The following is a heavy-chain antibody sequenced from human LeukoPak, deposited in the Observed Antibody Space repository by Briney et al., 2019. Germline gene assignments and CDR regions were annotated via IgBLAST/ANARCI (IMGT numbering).Heavy chain of an antibody. CDR1: GFTFSSYA. D-gene: IGHD2-8*01. J-gene: IGHJ4*02. CDR3: AKESCTNGVCYRTN. CDR2: ISVSGGNT. V-gene: IGHV3-23*01. Sequence: GGSLRLSCAASGFTFSSYAMTWVRQAPGKGLEWVSDISVSGGNTYYADSVKGRFTISRDNSKNTLYLQMNSLRAEDTAVYYCAKESCTNGVCYRTNWGQGTLVTVSS.